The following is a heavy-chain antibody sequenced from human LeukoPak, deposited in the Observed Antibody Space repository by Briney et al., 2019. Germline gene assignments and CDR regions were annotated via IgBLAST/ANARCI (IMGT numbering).Heavy chain of an antibody. CDR2: ISYDGSNK. CDR1: GFTFSSYG. D-gene: IGHD5-12*01. J-gene: IGHJ5*02. CDR3: ARERLVATGWFDP. V-gene: IGHV3-30*03. Sequence: GGSLRLSCAASGFTFSSYGMHWVRQAPGKGLEWVAVISYDGSNKYYADSVKGRFTISRDNSKNTLYLQMNSLRAEDTAVYYCARERLVATGWFDPWGQGTLVTVSS.